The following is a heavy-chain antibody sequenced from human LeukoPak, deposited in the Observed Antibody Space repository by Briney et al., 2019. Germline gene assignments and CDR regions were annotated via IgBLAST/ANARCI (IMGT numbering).Heavy chain of an antibody. D-gene: IGHD4-17*01. Sequence: GGPLRLSCAASGFTFSSCGMHWVRQAPGKGLEWVAVMWYDGSNKYYADSVKGRFTISRDNSKDTLYLQMNSLRAEDTAVYYCARGDLYGDYVILNWGQGTLVTVSS. J-gene: IGHJ4*02. CDR2: MWYDGSNK. CDR1: GFTFSSCG. V-gene: IGHV3-33*01. CDR3: ARGDLYGDYVILN.